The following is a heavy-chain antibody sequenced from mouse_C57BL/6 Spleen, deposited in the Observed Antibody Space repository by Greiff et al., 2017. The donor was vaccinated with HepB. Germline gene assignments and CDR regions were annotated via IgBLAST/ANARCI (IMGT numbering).Heavy chain of an antibody. Sequence: VQRVESGAELAKPGASVKLSCKASGYTFTSYWMHWVKQRPGQGLEWIGYINPSSGYTKYNQKFKDKATLTADKSSSTAYMQLSSLTYEDSAVYYCARLDYDEKIFDYWGQGTTLTVSS. CDR2: INPSSGYT. CDR1: GYTFTSYW. J-gene: IGHJ2*01. V-gene: IGHV1-7*01. CDR3: ARLDYDEKIFDY. D-gene: IGHD2-4*01.